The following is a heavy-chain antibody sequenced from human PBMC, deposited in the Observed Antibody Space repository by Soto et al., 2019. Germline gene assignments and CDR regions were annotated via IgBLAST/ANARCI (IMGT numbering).Heavy chain of an antibody. J-gene: IGHJ4*02. V-gene: IGHV3-30*18. CDR2: TSYDGRTK. Sequence: SLRRSGAASGFPFSSEGMHLVRQAPGKGLEWVAVTSYDGRTKYYADSVKGRFTISRDNSENTLYLQMNSLRADDTAVYYCAKDGTVASTFDYWGLGTLVTVSS. D-gene: IGHD6-19*01. CDR3: AKDGTVASTFDY. CDR1: GFPFSSEG.